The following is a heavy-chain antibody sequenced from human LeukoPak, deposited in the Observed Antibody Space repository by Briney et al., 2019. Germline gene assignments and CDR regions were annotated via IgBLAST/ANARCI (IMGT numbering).Heavy chain of an antibody. CDR1: GYIFTDYA. CDR3: ARGRGTSGSNRDFYYYYYMDV. V-gene: IGHV1-3*01. Sequence: AAVKVSCKASGYIFTDYAIHWLRQAPGQRPEWMGCMNGGNSNTKYSQKFQGRTALIRDTTAATAYMELSSLRHDDLAVYYCARGRGTSGSNRDFYYYYYMDVWGKGTTVTVSS. J-gene: IGHJ6*03. CDR2: MNGGNSNT. D-gene: IGHD2-15*01.